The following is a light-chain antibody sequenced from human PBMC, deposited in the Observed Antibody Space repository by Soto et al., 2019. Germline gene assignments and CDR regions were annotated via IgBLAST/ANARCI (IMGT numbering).Light chain of an antibody. CDR1: QSVSSN. CDR2: DAS. V-gene: IGKV3-20*01. CDR3: QQYGSSPLT. Sequence: EIVLTQSPGTLSXSXGXXXXLXXXTSQSVSSNLAWYQQKPGQAPRLLIYDASSRATGIPDRFSGSGSGTDFTLTISRLEPEDFAVYYYQQYGSSPLTFGGGTKVDIK. J-gene: IGKJ4*01.